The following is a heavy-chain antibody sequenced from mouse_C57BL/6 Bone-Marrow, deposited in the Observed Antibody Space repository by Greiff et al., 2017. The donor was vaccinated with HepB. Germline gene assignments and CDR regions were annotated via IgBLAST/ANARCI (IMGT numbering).Heavy chain of an antibody. D-gene: IGHD1-1*01. Sequence: QVQLKQSGAELARPGASVKLSCKASGYTFTSYGISWVKQRTGQGLEWIGEIYPRSGNTYYNEKFKGKATMTADKSSRTAYMELRSLTSEDSAFYFCARGVTTVVARYAMDYWGQGTSVTVSS. V-gene: IGHV1-81*01. J-gene: IGHJ4*01. CDR3: ARGVTTVVARYAMDY. CDR1: GYTFTSYG. CDR2: IYPRSGNT.